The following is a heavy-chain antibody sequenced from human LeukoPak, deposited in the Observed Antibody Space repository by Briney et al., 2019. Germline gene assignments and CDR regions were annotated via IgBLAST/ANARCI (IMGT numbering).Heavy chain of an antibody. CDR1: GYSFTSYG. CDR2: ISAYNGNT. CDR3: ASSSEGDYAHDY. V-gene: IGHV1-18*01. Sequence: ASVKVSCKASGYSFTSYGISWVRQAPGQGLEWMGWISAYNGNTNYAQKLQGRVTMTTDTSTSTAYMELRSLRSDDTAVYYCASSSEGDYAHDYWGQGTLVTVSS. D-gene: IGHD4-17*01. J-gene: IGHJ4*02.